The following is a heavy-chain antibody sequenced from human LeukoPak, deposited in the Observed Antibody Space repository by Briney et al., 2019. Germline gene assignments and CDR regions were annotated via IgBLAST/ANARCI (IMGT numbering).Heavy chain of an antibody. V-gene: IGHV3-23*01. CDR2: ISGTGGTT. Sequence: GGSLRLSCAASGITLSSYGMSWARQAPGKGLEWVSAISGTGGTTYYADSVKGRFTISRDNSKNTVFLQMNSLRAEDTAVYYCAPTGGGLFDYWGQGTLVTVSS. D-gene: IGHD2-15*01. CDR3: APTGGGLFDY. J-gene: IGHJ4*02. CDR1: GITLSSYG.